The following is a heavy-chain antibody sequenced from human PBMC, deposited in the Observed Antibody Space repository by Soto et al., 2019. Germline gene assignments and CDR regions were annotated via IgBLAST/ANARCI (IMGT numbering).Heavy chain of an antibody. J-gene: IGHJ5*02. CDR1: GFSLTTTGLG. D-gene: IGHD3-3*01. CDR2: SYWNDEK. CDR3: APEGLGSDTWFDA. V-gene: IGHV2-5*01. Sequence: QITLKESGPTLVTPTQTLTLTCTFSGFSLTTTGLGVAWIRQPPGKALEWLALSYWNDEKRYRPSLRSRLTITKDTSKNQVVLTMTDMDPVDTATYFCAPEGLGSDTWFDAWGQGALVIVSS.